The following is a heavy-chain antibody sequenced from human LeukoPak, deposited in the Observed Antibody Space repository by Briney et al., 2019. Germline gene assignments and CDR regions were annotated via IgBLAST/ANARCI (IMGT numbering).Heavy chain of an antibody. Sequence: PGRSLRLSCAASGFTFSSYAISWVRQAPGQGLEWMGRIIPILGIANYAQKFQGRVTITADKSTSTAYMELSSLRSEDTAVYYCARASGYSSSWYSEGYWGQGTLVTVSS. CDR1: GFTFSSYA. V-gene: IGHV1-69*04. CDR2: IIPILGIA. CDR3: ARASGYSSSWYSEGY. J-gene: IGHJ4*02. D-gene: IGHD6-13*01.